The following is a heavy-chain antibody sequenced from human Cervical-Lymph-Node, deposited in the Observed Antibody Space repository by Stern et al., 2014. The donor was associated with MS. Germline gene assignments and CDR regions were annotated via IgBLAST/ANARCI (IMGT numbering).Heavy chain of an antibody. CDR1: GFTFSSSG. Sequence: VQLVESGGGVVQPGRSLRLSCAASGFTFSSSGMHWVRQAPGKGLEWLAIIWNDGSNRYYAASVKGRFTISRDNSKNTLYLQMNSLRAEDTAVYYCAREGGNTAEYFQHWGQGTLVTVSS. CDR2: IWNDGSNR. D-gene: IGHD4-23*01. V-gene: IGHV3-33*01. CDR3: AREGGNTAEYFQH. J-gene: IGHJ1*01.